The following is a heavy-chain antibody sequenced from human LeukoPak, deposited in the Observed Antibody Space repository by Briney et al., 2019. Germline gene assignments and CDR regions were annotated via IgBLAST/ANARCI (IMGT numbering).Heavy chain of an antibody. J-gene: IGHJ4*02. Sequence: GESLKISCRGSGYSFTSYWIGWVRQMPGKGLELMGIIYPGDSDTRYSPSFQGQVTISVDKSISTANLQWSSLKASDTAMYYCASAYNFEFTSFDYWGQGTLVTVSP. CDR3: ASAYNFEFTSFDY. CDR2: IYPGDSDT. V-gene: IGHV5-51*01. CDR1: GYSFTSYW. D-gene: IGHD1-20*01.